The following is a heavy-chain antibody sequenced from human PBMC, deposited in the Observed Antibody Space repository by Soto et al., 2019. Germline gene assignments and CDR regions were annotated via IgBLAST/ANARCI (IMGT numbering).Heavy chain of an antibody. CDR1: GYNFNNYA. CDR3: ARDPGRYSYGTYYYYGMDV. V-gene: IGHV1-18*01. CDR2: ISAYNANR. Sequence: GASVKVSCKASGYNFNNYAISWVRQPPGQGLEWMGWISAYNANRHYAQKLQGRITMTTDTSTRTVYMELRSLRSDDTAVYYCARDPGRYSYGTYYYYGMDVWGQGTTVTVSS. J-gene: IGHJ6*02. D-gene: IGHD5-18*01.